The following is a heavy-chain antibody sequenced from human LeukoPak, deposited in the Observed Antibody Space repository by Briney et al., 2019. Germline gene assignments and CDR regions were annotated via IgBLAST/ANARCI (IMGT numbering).Heavy chain of an antibody. Sequence: SETLSLTCTVSGGSISGYYWSCIRQPPGKGLEWIGYIYYTGSTNYNPSLKSRVTISVDTSKNQFSLKLSSVTAADTAVYYCARSELLWFGGVNSGFDYWGQGTLVTVSS. D-gene: IGHD3-10*01. CDR3: ARSELLWFGGVNSGFDY. CDR1: GGSISGYY. J-gene: IGHJ4*02. V-gene: IGHV4-59*01. CDR2: IYYTGST.